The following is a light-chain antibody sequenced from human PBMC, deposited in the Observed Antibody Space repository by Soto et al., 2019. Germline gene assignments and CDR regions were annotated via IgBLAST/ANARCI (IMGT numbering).Light chain of an antibody. V-gene: IGLV7-46*01. J-gene: IGLJ2*01. CDR1: TGAVTSGHY. CDR2: DTS. Sequence: QAVVTQEPSLTVSPGGTVTLTCGSSTGAVTSGHYPYWFQQKPGQAPRTLIDDTSNKHSWTPARFSGSLLGGKAALTLSGAQPEDEAEYYCLLSYSGALVVFGGGTKLTVL. CDR3: LLSYSGALVV.